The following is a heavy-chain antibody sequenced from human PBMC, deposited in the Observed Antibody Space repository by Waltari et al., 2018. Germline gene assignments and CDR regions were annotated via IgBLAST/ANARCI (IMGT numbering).Heavy chain of an antibody. V-gene: IGHV1-69*08. CDR2: IIPILGIA. J-gene: IGHJ3*02. D-gene: IGHD6-13*01. Sequence: QVQLVQSGAEVTKPGSSVKVSCKASGGTFSSYTHSWVRQAPGQGLEWMGRIIPILGIANYAQKFQGRVTITADKSTSTAYMELSSLRSEDTAVYYCARDRVIAAADDAFDIWGQGTMVTVSS. CDR3: ARDRVIAAADDAFDI. CDR1: GGTFSSYT.